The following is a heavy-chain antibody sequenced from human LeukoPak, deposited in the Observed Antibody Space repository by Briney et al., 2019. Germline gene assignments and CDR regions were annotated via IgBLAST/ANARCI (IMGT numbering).Heavy chain of an antibody. Sequence: GESLKISCKGSGYTFTSYWIGWVRQMPGKGLEWMGIIYPGDSDTRYSPSFQGQVTISADKSINTAYLQWSSLKASDTAMYYCARFDISTGYSLDYWGQGTLVTVSS. V-gene: IGHV5-51*01. CDR1: GYTFTSYW. CDR3: ARFDISTGYSLDY. D-gene: IGHD3-9*01. CDR2: IYPGDSDT. J-gene: IGHJ4*02.